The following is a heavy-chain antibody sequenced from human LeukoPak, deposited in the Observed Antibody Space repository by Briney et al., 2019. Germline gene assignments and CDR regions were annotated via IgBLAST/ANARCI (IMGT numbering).Heavy chain of an antibody. CDR1: GFSVSTGGGG. V-gene: IGHV2-5*01. D-gene: IGHD6-6*01. CDR3: AHRTETEYRSSSDWFDP. CDR2: IYWNDDK. J-gene: IGHJ5*02. Sequence: SGPTLVNPTRTRTLTCTFSGFSVSTGGGGVGWIRQPPVKPLEWLALIYWNDDKRYSPSLKSRLTTTKDTSQNQVALTMTNMDPVDTATYYRAHRTETEYRSSSDWFDPWGQGTLVTVSS.